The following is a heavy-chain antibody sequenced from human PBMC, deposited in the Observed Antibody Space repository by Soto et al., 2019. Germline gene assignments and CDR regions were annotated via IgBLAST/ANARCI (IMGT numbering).Heavy chain of an antibody. D-gene: IGHD6-19*01. CDR1: GYTFTIYY. CDR3: ARGVGSGLYRDAFDI. J-gene: IGHJ3*02. V-gene: IGHV1-46*01. Sequence: QVQLVQSGAEVKKPGASVKVSCKASGYTFTIYYMHWVRQAPGQGLEWMGIINPTGGSTNYAQKFQGRVTVTRDTSTSTGYMELSSLRSEDTAVYYCARGVGSGLYRDAFDIWGQGTLVTVSS. CDR2: INPTGGST.